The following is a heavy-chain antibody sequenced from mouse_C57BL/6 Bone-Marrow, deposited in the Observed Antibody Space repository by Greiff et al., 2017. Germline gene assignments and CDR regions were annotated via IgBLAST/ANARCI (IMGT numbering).Heavy chain of an antibody. Sequence: QVQLQQSGAELVRPGTSVKVSCKASGYAFTNYLIEWVKQRPGQGLEWIGLINPGSGGTNYNEKFKGKATLTADKSSSTAYMQLSSLTSEDSAVYFCARSYYYGSSFFAYWGQGTLVTVSA. D-gene: IGHD1-1*01. CDR3: ARSYYYGSSFFAY. V-gene: IGHV1-54*01. CDR2: INPGSGGT. J-gene: IGHJ3*01. CDR1: GYAFTNYL.